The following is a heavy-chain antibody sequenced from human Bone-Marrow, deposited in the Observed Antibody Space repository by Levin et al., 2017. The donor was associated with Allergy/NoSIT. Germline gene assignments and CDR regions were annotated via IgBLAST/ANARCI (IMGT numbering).Heavy chain of an antibody. CDR3: AKGSGYDYYYYGLDV. V-gene: IGHV3-9*01. CDR1: GFTFDDFA. J-gene: IGHJ6*02. CDR2: ISWNSGSI. Sequence: GGSLRLSCAASGFTFDDFAMHWVRQVPGKGLEWVSGISWNSGSIGYADSVKGRFTISRDNAKNSLYLQMNSLRTEDTALYYCAKGSGYDYYYYGLDVWGQGTTVTVS. D-gene: IGHD5-12*01.